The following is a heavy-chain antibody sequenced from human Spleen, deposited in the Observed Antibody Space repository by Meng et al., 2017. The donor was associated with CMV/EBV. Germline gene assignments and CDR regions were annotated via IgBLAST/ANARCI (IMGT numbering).Heavy chain of an antibody. Sequence: GGSLRLSCAASGFTFSSYWMSWVRQAPGKGLEWVANIKQDGSEKYYVDSVKGRFTISRDNAKNYLYLQMNSLKIEDTALYYCARVGLGMDVWGLGTTVTVSS. D-gene: IGHD7-27*01. V-gene: IGHV3-7*03. CDR1: GFTFSSYW. CDR2: IKQDGSEK. J-gene: IGHJ6*02. CDR3: ARVGLGMDV.